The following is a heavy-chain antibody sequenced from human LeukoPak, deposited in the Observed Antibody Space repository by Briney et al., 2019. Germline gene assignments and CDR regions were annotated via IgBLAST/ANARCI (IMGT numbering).Heavy chain of an antibody. CDR1: GYTFTSYG. Sequence: ASVKVSCKASGYTFTSYGISWVRQAPGQGLEWMGWNSAYNGNTNYAQKLQGRVTMTTDTSTSTAYMELRSLRSDDTAVYYCARNPYCSSTSCYSQSWFDPWGQGTLVTVSS. V-gene: IGHV1-18*01. J-gene: IGHJ5*02. CDR2: NSAYNGNT. D-gene: IGHD2-2*01. CDR3: ARNPYCSSTSCYSQSWFDP.